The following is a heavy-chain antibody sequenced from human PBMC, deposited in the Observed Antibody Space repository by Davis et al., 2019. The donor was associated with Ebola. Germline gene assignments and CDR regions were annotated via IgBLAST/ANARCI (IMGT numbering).Heavy chain of an antibody. J-gene: IGHJ4*02. CDR1: GGSISSYY. CDR3: ARRGYSYGSPNFDY. D-gene: IGHD5-18*01. CDR2: IYYSGST. Sequence: PSETLSLTCTVSGGSISSYYWSWIRQPPGKGLEWIGYIYYSGSTNYNPSLKSRVTISVDTSKNQFSLKLSSVTAADTAVYYCARRGYSYGSPNFDYWGQGTLVTVSS. V-gene: IGHV4-59*08.